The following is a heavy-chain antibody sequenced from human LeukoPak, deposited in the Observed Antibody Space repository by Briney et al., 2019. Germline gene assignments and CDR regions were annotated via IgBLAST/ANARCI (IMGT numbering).Heavy chain of an antibody. CDR1: GFTFSSYS. J-gene: IGHJ6*02. CDR3: ARGIPYYYYYYGMDV. CDR2: ISSSSSYI. V-gene: IGHV3-21*01. Sequence: PGGSLRLSCAASGFTFSSYSMNWVRQAPGKGLEWVSSISSSSSYIYYADSVKGRFTISRDNAKNSLYLQMNSLRAEDTAVYYCARGIPYYYYYYGMDVWGQGTTVTVSS.